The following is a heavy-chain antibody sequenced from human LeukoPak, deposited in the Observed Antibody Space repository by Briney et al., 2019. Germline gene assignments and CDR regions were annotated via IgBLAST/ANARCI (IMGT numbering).Heavy chain of an antibody. CDR1: GGTFSSYA. Sequence: SVKVSCKASGGTFSSYAISWVRQAPGQGLEWMGGIIPIFGTANYAQKFQGRVTITADESTSTAYMELSSLRSEDTAVYYCASLVRGVTEWFDPWGQGTLVTVSS. V-gene: IGHV1-69*13. J-gene: IGHJ5*02. CDR2: IIPIFGTA. CDR3: ASLVRGVTEWFDP. D-gene: IGHD3-10*01.